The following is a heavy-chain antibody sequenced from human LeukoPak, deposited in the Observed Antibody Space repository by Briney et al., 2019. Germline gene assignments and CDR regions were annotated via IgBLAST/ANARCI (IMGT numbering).Heavy chain of an antibody. V-gene: IGHV3-15*01. CDR2: IKSNNDGGTT. J-gene: IGHJ4*02. Sequence: TGGSLRLSCAASGFIFNKAWMNWVRQAPGKGPEWVGRIKSNNDGGTTDYASPVEVRFIISRDDSKNTIYLQMNRLIIDDTAIYYCTPVMVEDRGFWGQGTLVTVSS. CDR3: TPVMVEDRGF. D-gene: IGHD2-21*01. CDR1: GFIFNKAW.